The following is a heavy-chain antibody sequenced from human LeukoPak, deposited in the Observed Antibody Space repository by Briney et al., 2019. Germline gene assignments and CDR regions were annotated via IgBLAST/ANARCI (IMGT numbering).Heavy chain of an antibody. CDR1: GGSISSSSYY. J-gene: IGHJ4*02. D-gene: IGHD3-22*01. Sequence: SETLSLTCTVSGGSISSSSYYWGWIRQPPGKGLEWIGSIYYSGSTYYNPSLKSRVTISVDTSKNQFSLKLSSVTAADTAVYYCARGDYYYDSSGYPTCFDYWGQGTLVTVSS. V-gene: IGHV4-39*07. CDR3: ARGDYYYDSSGYPTCFDY. CDR2: IYYSGST.